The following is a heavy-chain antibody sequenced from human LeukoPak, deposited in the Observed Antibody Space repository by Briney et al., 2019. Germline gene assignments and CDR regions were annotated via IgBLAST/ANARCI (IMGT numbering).Heavy chain of an antibody. V-gene: IGHV4-59*08. J-gene: IGHJ4*02. CDR2: IYYSGST. Sequence: ASETLSLTCTVSGGSISSYYWSWIRQPPGKGLEWIGYIYYSGSTNYNPSLKSRVTISVDTSKNQFSLKLSSVTAADTAVYYCARVKYYYDSSGYYYYYFDYWGQGTLVTVSS. CDR3: ARVKYYYDSSGYYYYYFDY. CDR1: GGSISSYY. D-gene: IGHD3-22*01.